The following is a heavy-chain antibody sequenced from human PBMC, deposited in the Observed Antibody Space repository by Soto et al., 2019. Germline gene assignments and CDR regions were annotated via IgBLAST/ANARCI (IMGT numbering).Heavy chain of an antibody. CDR2: ISYDGYNK. CDR3: SRVPTGMTGTIIDY. Sequence: PGGSLRLSCASSGFTFSSYAIHWVRQAPAKGLEWVAVISYDGYNKYYADSVKGRFTISRDNSKNTLYLQMNSLRADDTAVYYCSRVPTGMTGTIIDYWGQGTLVTVSS. CDR1: GFTFSSYA. V-gene: IGHV3-30-3*01. J-gene: IGHJ4*02. D-gene: IGHD1-7*01.